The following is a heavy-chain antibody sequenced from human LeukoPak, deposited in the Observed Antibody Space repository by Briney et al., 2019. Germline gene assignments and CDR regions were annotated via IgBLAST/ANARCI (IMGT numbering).Heavy chain of an antibody. CDR2: IKQDGSEK. V-gene: IGHV3-7*01. J-gene: IGHJ4*02. D-gene: IGHD3-16*01. Sequence: GGSLRLSCAASGFTFSSYWMSWVRQAPGKGLEWVANIKQDGSEKYYVDSVKGRFTISRDNAKNSLYLQMNSLRAEDTAVYYCASTGGGYYFDYWGQGTLVTVSS. CDR3: ASTGGGYYFDY. CDR1: GFTFSSYW.